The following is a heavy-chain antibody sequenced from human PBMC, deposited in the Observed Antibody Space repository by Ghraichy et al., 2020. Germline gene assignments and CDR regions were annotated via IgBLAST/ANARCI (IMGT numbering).Heavy chain of an antibody. D-gene: IGHD2-15*01. CDR1: GFTFSSYS. Sequence: GGSLRLSCAASGFTFSSYSMNWVRQAPGKGLEWVSYISSSSSTIYYADSVKGRFTISRDNAKNSLYLQMNSLRDEDTAVYYCARDYYCSGGSCPYYWYYYMDVWGKGTTVTVSS. CDR3: ARDYYCSGGSCPYYWYYYMDV. V-gene: IGHV3-48*02. CDR2: ISSSSSTI. J-gene: IGHJ6*03.